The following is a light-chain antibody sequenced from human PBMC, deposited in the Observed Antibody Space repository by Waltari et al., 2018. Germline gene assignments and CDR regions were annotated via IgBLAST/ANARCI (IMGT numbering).Light chain of an antibody. CDR2: DAS. CDR3: QQYDDLIT. V-gene: IGKV1-33*01. J-gene: IGKJ5*01. CDR1: HDVSRS. Sequence: DIQLTQSPSSLSASVGDRVTISCQASHDVSRSLNWYQQKPGSAPKLLIYDASNLERGVPSRFSGSGSATDFTLTITSLQPEDFATYYCQQYDDLITFGQGTRLDI.